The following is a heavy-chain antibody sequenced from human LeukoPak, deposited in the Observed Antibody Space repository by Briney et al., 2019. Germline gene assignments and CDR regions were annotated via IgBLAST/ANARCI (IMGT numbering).Heavy chain of an antibody. CDR3: ARGALTLWFGELLPNWFDP. Sequence: GASVKVSCKASGYTFTGYYMHWVRQAPGQGLEWMGWINPNSGGTNYAQKFQGRVTMTRDTSISTAYMELSRLRSDDTAVYYCARGALTLWFGELLPNWFDPWGQGTLVTVSS. V-gene: IGHV1-2*02. CDR1: GYTFTGYY. D-gene: IGHD3-10*01. CDR2: INPNSGGT. J-gene: IGHJ5*02.